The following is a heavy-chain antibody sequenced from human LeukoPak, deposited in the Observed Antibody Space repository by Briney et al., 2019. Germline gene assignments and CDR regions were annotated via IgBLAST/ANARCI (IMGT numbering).Heavy chain of an antibody. CDR2: IHHSGTT. V-gene: IGHV4-4*02. J-gene: IGHJ6*02. CDR3: ARGHIAVALTLVYYYYGMDV. Sequence: SGTLSPTCAVSGGSISSANWWSWVRQPPGKGLEWIGEIHHSGTTTYNPSLKSRVTISVDTSKNQFSLKLSSVTAADTAVYYCARGHIAVALTLVYYYYGMDVWGQGTTVTVSS. CDR1: GGSISSANW. D-gene: IGHD6-19*01.